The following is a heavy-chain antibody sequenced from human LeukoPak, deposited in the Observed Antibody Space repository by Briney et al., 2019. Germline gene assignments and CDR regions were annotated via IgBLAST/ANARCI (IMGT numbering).Heavy chain of an antibody. CDR2: ISYSGST. V-gene: IGHV4-39*07. D-gene: IGHD6-25*01. CDR3: ARESGSMRWFDP. J-gene: IGHJ5*02. Sequence: SETLSLTCTVSGGSITSFSYFWGWIRQPPVKGLEWIGSISYSGSTYYNPSLKSRVTISVDTSKNQFSLNLSSVTAADTAVYYCARESGSMRWFDPWGQGTLVTVSS. CDR1: GGSITSFSYF.